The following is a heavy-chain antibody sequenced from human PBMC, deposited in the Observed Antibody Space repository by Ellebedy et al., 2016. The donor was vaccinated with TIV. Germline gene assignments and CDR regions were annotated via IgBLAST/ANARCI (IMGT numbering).Heavy chain of an antibody. Sequence: GESLKISCAASGFTFSTYWMHWVRQAPGKGLVWVSRINTDGSGTSYADSVKGRFTISRDNANNTVYLQMNGLRAEETAVYYCAGTHTIMRLEWGQGTLVTVSS. CDR2: INTDGSGT. D-gene: IGHD3-16*01. V-gene: IGHV3-74*01. CDR1: GFTFSTYW. CDR3: AGTHTIMRLE. J-gene: IGHJ4*02.